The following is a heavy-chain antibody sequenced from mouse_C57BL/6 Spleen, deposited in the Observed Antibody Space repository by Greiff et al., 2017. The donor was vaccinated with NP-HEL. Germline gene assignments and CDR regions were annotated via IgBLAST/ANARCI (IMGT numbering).Heavy chain of an antibody. CDR3: ARWITTVYYYAMDY. V-gene: IGHV5-4*03. Sequence: EVKLVESGGGLVKPGGSLKLSCAASGFTFSSYAMSWVRQTPEKRLAWVATISDGGSYTYYPDNVKGRFTISRDNAKNNLYLQMSHLKSEDTAMYYCARWITTVYYYAMDYWGQGTSVTVSS. D-gene: IGHD1-1*01. J-gene: IGHJ4*01. CDR1: GFTFSSYA. CDR2: ISDGGSYT.